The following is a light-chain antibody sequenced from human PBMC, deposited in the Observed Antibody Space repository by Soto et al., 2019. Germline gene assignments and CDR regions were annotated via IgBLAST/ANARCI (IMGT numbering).Light chain of an antibody. CDR1: RSVVCCYSY. CDR2: DVI. CDR3: ASYTTSSTYV. Sequence: QSVLTQPASVSGSPGQSIAISCTGTRSVVCCYSYVSWYQQQPCKAPKLVISDVINRPSGVFDRFSGSKSGNSASLTISGLQTEDEADYYCASYTTSSTYVFGTGTKVTVL. J-gene: IGLJ1*01. V-gene: IGLV2-14*01.